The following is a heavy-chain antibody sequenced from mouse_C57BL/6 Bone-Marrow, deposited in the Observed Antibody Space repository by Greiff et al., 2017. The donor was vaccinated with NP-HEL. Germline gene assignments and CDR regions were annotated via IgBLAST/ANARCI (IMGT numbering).Heavy chain of an antibody. Sequence: VKLMESGPGLVAPSQSLSITCTVSGFSLTSYGVDWVRQSPGKGLEWLGVIGGVGSTNYNSALKSRLSISKYNSKSQVFLKMNVLQTDDTAMYYCSINWDWFAYWGQGTLVTVSA. CDR2: IGGVGST. D-gene: IGHD4-1*01. CDR1: GFSLTSYG. CDR3: SINWDWFAY. V-gene: IGHV2-6*01. J-gene: IGHJ3*01.